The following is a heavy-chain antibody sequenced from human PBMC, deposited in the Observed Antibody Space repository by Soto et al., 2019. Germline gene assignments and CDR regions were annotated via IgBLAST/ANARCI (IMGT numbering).Heavy chain of an antibody. CDR2: AFYGGT. CDR3: ASYRGALYFAS. Sequence: QVHLQESGPGLVQPSETLSLTCSVSGRSMSSNYWSWIRQSPDKGLEWLGYAFYGGTDYNPSLGGRVSMSVETSEGQFSLTLTSVTVAGTAVYYCASYRGALYFASWGPGILVTVSA. CDR1: GRSMSSNY. D-gene: IGHD3-16*01. J-gene: IGHJ4*02. V-gene: IGHV4-59*01.